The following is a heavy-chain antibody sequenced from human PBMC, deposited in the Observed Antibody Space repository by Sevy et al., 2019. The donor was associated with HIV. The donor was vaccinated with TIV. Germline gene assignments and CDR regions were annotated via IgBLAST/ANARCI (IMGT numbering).Heavy chain of an antibody. CDR3: ARNYYDSSREDY. Sequence: GGSLRLSCAASGFTFSSYSMNWVRQAPGKGLEWVSSISSSSYIYYADSVKGRFTISRDNAKNSLYLQMNSLRAEDTAVYYCARNYYDSSREDYWGQGTLVTVSS. V-gene: IGHV3-21*01. CDR1: GFTFSSYS. J-gene: IGHJ4*02. D-gene: IGHD3-22*01. CDR2: ISSSSYI.